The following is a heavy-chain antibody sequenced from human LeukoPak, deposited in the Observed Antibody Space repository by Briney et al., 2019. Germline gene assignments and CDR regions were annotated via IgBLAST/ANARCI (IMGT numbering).Heavy chain of an antibody. CDR2: ISGDGGTI. J-gene: IGHJ4*02. CDR3: AKELYGNPSGC. Sequence: PGGSLRLSCAASGFTLRSSAMSWVRQAPGKGLEWVPAISGDGGTISYAASVRGRFTISRDNAKNTLFLQMSSLRAGDTALYYCAKELYGNPSGCWGQGTRVTVSS. V-gene: IGHV3-23*01. CDR1: GFTLRSSA. D-gene: IGHD2-8*01.